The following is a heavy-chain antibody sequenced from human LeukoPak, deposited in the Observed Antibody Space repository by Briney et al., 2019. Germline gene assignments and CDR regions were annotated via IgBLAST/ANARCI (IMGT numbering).Heavy chain of an antibody. J-gene: IGHJ4*02. CDR1: GGSISSYY. CDR2: IYTSGST. V-gene: IGHV4-4*07. CDR3: ARENSGSYREFDY. D-gene: IGHD1-26*01. Sequence: PSETLSLTCSVSGGSISSYYWSWIRQPAGKGLEWIGRIYTSGSTNYNASLKSRVSMSVDTSKNQFSLKLSSVTAADTAVFYCARENSGSYREFDYWGQGTLVTVSS.